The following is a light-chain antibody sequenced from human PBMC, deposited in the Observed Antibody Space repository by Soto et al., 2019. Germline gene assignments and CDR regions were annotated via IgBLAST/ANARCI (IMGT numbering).Light chain of an antibody. J-gene: IGLJ1*01. CDR3: QVRDASSDLYV. CDR2: YDS. Sequence: SYELTQPPSVSVAPGQTARISCGGDSVGSQTVHWYQQKPGQAPVLVIYYDSDRPSGIPERFSGSNSGNTATLTISRVEAGDEADYYCQVRDASSDLYVFGTGTKLTVL. V-gene: IGLV3-21*04. CDR1: SVGSQT.